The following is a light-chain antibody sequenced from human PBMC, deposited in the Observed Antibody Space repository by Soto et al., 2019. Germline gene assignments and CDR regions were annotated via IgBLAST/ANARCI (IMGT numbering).Light chain of an antibody. Sequence: QSVLTQPASVSESPGQSITISCTGTSSYVGSYNLVSWYQQHPGKAPKLMIYEGSKRPSGVSNRFSGSKSGNTASLTISGLQAEDEADYYCCSYAGTSTYVFGTGTKVTVL. CDR3: CSYAGTSTYV. V-gene: IGLV2-23*01. CDR2: EGS. CDR1: SSYVGSYNL. J-gene: IGLJ1*01.